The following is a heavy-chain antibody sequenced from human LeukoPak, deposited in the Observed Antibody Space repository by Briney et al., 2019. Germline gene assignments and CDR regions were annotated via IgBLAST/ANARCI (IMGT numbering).Heavy chain of an antibody. CDR2: INHSGST. CDR3: ARGGRDIVVVTAFKLFDY. Sequence: KPSETLSLTCAVYGGPFSAYYWSWIRQPPGKGLEWIGEINHSGSTNYNPSLKSRVTISVDTSKNQFSLKLSSVTAADTAVYYCARGGRDIVVVTAFKLFDYWGQGTLVTVSS. D-gene: IGHD2-21*02. V-gene: IGHV4-34*01. CDR1: GGPFSAYY. J-gene: IGHJ4*02.